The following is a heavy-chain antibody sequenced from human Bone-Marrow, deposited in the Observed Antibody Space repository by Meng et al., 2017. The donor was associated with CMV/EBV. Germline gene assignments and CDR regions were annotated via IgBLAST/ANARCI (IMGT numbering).Heavy chain of an antibody. J-gene: IGHJ6*02. V-gene: IGHV3-23*03. Sequence: GESLKISCAASGFTFSSYEMNWVRQAPGKGLEWVSVIYSGGSSTYYADSVKGRFTISRDNSKNTLYLQMNSLRAEDTAVYYCAKVGIAAPWYGMDVWGQGTTVTFSS. CDR3: AKVGIAAPWYGMDV. CDR2: IYSGGSST. CDR1: GFTFSSYE. D-gene: IGHD6-13*01.